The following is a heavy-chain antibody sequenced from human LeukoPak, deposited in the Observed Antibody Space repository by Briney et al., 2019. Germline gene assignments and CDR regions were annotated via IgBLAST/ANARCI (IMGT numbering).Heavy chain of an antibody. D-gene: IGHD3-22*01. Sequence: GESLKISCKGFGYNFATHWIGWVRQMPGKGLEWMGIIFPGDSDTRYSPSFEGQVTISADKYISNAYLQWSSLKASDTAMYYCVRLVPIVAPYSDYWGRGTLVTVSS. V-gene: IGHV5-51*01. CDR3: VRLVPIVAPYSDY. J-gene: IGHJ4*02. CDR1: GYNFATHW. CDR2: IFPGDSDT.